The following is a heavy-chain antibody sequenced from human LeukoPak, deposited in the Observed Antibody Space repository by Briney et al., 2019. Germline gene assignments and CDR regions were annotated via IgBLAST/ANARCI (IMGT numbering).Heavy chain of an antibody. CDR1: GGSISSSSYY. CDR3: ARIPYGSGSYIFDY. V-gene: IGHV4-39*07. J-gene: IGHJ4*02. D-gene: IGHD3-10*01. CDR2: IYYSGST. Sequence: PSETLSLTCTVSGGSISSSSYYWGWIRQPPGKGLEWIGSIYYSGSTYYNPSLKSRVTVSVDTSKNQFSLKLSSVTAADTAVYYCARIPYGSGSYIFDYWGQGTLVTVSS.